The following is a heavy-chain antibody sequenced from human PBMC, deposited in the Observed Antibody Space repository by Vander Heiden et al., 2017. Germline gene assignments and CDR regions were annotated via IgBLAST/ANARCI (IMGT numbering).Heavy chain of an antibody. CDR1: GFRFNTYA. CDR2: ISFDGKTE. D-gene: IGHD3-9*01. Sequence: SGFRFNTYAIHWVRQAPGKGLEWVAVISFDGKTENYADSVKGRFTISRDNSNNTQFLQMNSLRPEDTAVYYCAREGADPQDFDWFSDSIYYYYYGMDVWGQGTTVTVSS. J-gene: IGHJ6*02. V-gene: IGHV3-30*01. CDR3: AREGADPQDFDWFSDSIYYYYYGMDV.